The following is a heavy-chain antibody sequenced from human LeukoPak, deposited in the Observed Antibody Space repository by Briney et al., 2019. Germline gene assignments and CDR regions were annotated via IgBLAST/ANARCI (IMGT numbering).Heavy chain of an antibody. V-gene: IGHV3-53*01. Sequence: PGGSLRLSCAASGFTVSSNYMSWVRQAPGKGLEWVSVIYSGGSTYYADSVKGRFTISRDNSENTLYLQMNSLRAEDTAVYYCARVDYGSGSYLDYWGQGTLVTVSS. CDR2: IYSGGST. J-gene: IGHJ4*02. D-gene: IGHD3-10*01. CDR3: ARVDYGSGSYLDY. CDR1: GFTVSSNY.